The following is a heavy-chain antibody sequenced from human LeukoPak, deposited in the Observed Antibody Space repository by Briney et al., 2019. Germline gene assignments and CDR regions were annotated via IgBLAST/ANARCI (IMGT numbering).Heavy chain of an antibody. CDR2: IYYSGST. CDR3: ARQSQYSGYQAPDY. J-gene: IGHJ4*02. CDR1: GGSISSYY. V-gene: IGHV4-59*08. Sequence: SETLSLTCTVSGGSISSYYWSWIRQPPGKGLEGIGYIYYSGSTNYNPSLKSRVTISVDTSKNQFSLKLISVTAADTAVYYCARQSQYSGYQAPDYWGQGTLVTVSS. D-gene: IGHD5-12*01.